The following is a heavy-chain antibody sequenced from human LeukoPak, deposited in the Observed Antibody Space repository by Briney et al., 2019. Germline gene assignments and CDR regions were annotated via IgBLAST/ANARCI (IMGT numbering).Heavy chain of an antibody. Sequence: GGSLRLSCAASGFTFSTYAMTWVRQAPGKGLESVPLISATGSTTYYAESVRGRFTISRDNSKDTLFLQMNSLRAEDTAVYYCARDTAMVTFSWFDPWGQGTLVTVSS. CDR2: ISATGSTT. D-gene: IGHD5-18*01. CDR3: ARDTAMVTFSWFDP. V-gene: IGHV3-23*01. CDR1: GFTFSTYA. J-gene: IGHJ5*02.